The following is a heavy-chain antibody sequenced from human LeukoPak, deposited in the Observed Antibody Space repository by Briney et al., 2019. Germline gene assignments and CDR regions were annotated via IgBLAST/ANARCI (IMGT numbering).Heavy chain of an antibody. CDR3: ARETYGSGRSDY. CDR1: GGSFSGYH. Sequence: SETLSLTCAVYGGSFSGYHWSWIRQPPGKGLEWIGYFYYGGSTNYNPSLNSRVTISVDTSKSHFSLNLRSVTAADTAVYYCARETYGSGRSDYWGQGTLVTVSS. J-gene: IGHJ4*02. CDR2: FYYGGST. D-gene: IGHD3-10*01. V-gene: IGHV4-59*01.